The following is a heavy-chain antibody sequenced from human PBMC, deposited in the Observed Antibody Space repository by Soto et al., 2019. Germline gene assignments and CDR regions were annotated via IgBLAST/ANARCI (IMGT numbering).Heavy chain of an antibody. CDR3: ARWGEEWLLSSGNRAFDI. CDR1: GGSISSYY. CDR2: IYYSGST. Sequence: SETLSLTCTVSGGSISSYYWGWTRQPPGKGLEWIGYIYYSGSTNYNPSLKSRVTISVDTSKNQFSLKLSSVTAADTAVYYCARWGEEWLLSSGNRAFDIWGQGTMVTLSS. D-gene: IGHD3-3*01. V-gene: IGHV4-59*08. J-gene: IGHJ3*02.